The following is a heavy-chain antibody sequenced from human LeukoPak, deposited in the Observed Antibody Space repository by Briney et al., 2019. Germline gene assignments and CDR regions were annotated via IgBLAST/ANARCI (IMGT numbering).Heavy chain of an antibody. J-gene: IGHJ4*02. CDR1: GYDFSTYW. CDR2: IYPGGSDT. V-gene: IGHV5-51*01. D-gene: IGHD2-8*02. CDR3: ATLPHTEFHY. Sequence: GESLKISCKDLGYDFSTYWNAWVRQRPGKGLEWMGIIYPGGSDTRYSPSFQGQVTISADKSISTSYLQWSSLKASDTAMYYCATLPHTEFHYWGQGTLVTVSS.